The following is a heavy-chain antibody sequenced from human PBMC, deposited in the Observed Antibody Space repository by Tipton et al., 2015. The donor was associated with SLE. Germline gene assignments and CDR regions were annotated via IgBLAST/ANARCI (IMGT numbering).Heavy chain of an antibody. CDR3: ARGMVTWRGAILGVDV. V-gene: IGHV4-59*08. D-gene: IGHD2-21*02. Sequence: TLSLTCTVSGGSIRSNYWIWIRQTPGKGLEWIGYISYGGGTNYNPSLKSRVTMSVDTAKNQFSLKLTSVTAADTAVYYCARGMVTWRGAILGVDVWGQGTTVNVSS. J-gene: IGHJ6*02. CDR2: ISYGGGT. CDR1: GGSIRSNY.